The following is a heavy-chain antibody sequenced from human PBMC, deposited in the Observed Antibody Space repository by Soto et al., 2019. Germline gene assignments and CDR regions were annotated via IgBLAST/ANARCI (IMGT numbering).Heavy chain of an antibody. J-gene: IGHJ4*02. CDR1: GFPFTSYG. CDR3: VVGQYYFDY. Sequence: QVQLVESGGGVVQPGRSLRLSCAASGFPFTSYGMHWVREGPDKGLEWVAIISYDGSDKYYADSVKGRVTISRDNSKNTLYLQMNSLRPEDTALYYCVVGQYYFDYRGQGTLVIVSS. D-gene: IGHD1-26*01. CDR2: ISYDGSDK. V-gene: IGHV3-30*03.